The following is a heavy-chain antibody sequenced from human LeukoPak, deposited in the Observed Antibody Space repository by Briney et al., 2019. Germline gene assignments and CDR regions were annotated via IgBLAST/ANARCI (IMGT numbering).Heavy chain of an antibody. J-gene: IGHJ4*02. CDR2: IGTAGDT. CDR3: ARGTRLGVVDY. Sequence: GGSLRLSCAASGFTFSSYDMHWVRQATGKGLEWVSAIGTAGDTYYLGSVKGRFTISRENAKNSLCLQMNSLRAGDTAVYYCARGTRLGVVDYWGQGTLVTVSS. V-gene: IGHV3-13*01. D-gene: IGHD3-16*01. CDR1: GFTFSSYD.